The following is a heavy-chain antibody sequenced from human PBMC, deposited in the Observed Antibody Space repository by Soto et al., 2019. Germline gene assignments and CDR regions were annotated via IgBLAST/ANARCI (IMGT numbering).Heavy chain of an antibody. D-gene: IGHD5-18*01. J-gene: IGHJ6*02. CDR2: IYWDDDK. V-gene: IGHV2-5*02. CDR3: AHRTIQVYGMDV. Sequence: QITLKESGPTLVKPTQTLTLTCTFSGFSLSTSGVGVGWIRQPPGKALEWLALIYWDDDKRYSPSLRSRLTLTKDTSTNQVVLTMTNMDPVDTATYYCAHRTIQVYGMDVWGQGTTVTVSS. CDR1: GFSLSTSGVG.